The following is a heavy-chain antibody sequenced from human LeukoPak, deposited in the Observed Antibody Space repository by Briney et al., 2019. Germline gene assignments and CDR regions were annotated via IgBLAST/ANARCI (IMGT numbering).Heavy chain of an antibody. V-gene: IGHV3-7*01. J-gene: IGHJ3*02. Sequence: TGGSLRLSCAASGFTFSDYWMSWVRQAPGKGLEWVANIKQDGSEKYYVDSVKGRFTISRDNAKKSLYLQVNSLRAEDTAVYYCARDQNTNYFAPAFDIWGQGTMVTVSS. CDR2: IKQDGSEK. CDR1: GFTFSDYW. CDR3: ARDQNTNYFAPAFDI. D-gene: IGHD1-7*01.